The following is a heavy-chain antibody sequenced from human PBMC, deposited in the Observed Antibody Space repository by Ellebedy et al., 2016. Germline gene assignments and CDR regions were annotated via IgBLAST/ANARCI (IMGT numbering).Heavy chain of an antibody. CDR3: RQGHYADL. D-gene: IGHD4-17*01. CDR1: GFSFNTFF. CDR2: ISAGSDTT. J-gene: IGHJ4*02. Sequence: GGSLRLXCAGSGFSFNTFFMTWVRQAPGKGLEWVSTISAGSDTTRLADSVKGRFTISRDTSKNSVYLRMNNLRVEDTAVYYCRQGHYADLWGQGTLVTVSS. V-gene: IGHV3-23*01.